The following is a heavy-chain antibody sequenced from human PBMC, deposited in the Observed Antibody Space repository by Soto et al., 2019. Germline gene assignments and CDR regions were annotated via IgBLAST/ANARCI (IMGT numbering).Heavy chain of an antibody. Sequence: KSGPTLVNPTQTLTLTCTFSGFSLSTSGMGVGWIRQPPGKAMEWLAIIYWNDEKRYSPSLKSRLTITKDTSKNQVVLTMTNMDPVDTATYYCAHRPSSSSFFDYWGQGALVTVSS. CDR2: IYWNDEK. D-gene: IGHD6-13*01. J-gene: IGHJ4*02. CDR3: AHRPSSSSFFDY. CDR1: GFSLSTSGMG. V-gene: IGHV2-5*01.